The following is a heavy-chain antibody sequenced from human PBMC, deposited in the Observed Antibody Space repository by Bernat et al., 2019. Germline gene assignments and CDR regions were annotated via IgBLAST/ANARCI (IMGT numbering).Heavy chain of an antibody. CDR1: GFTFSSYA. Sequence: EVQLLESGGGLVQPGGSLRLSCAASGFTFSSYAMSWVRQAPGKGLEWVSAISGSGGSTYYADSVKGRFTISRDNSKNTLYLQMNSLRAEDTAVYDCAKDSSGYSSGWDFDYWGQGTLVTVSS. V-gene: IGHV3-23*01. J-gene: IGHJ4*02. CDR3: AKDSSGYSSGWDFDY. CDR2: ISGSGGST. D-gene: IGHD6-19*01.